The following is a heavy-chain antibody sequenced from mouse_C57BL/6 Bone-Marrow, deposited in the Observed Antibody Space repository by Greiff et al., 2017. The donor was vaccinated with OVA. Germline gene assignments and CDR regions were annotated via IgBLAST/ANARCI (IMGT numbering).Heavy chain of an antibody. CDR2: INPGSGGT. CDR3: ARRASGGSSYHLDY. CDR1: GYAFTNYL. D-gene: IGHD1-1*01. Sequence: QVQLQQSGAELVRPGTSVKVSCKASGYAFTNYLIEWVKQRPGQGLEWIGVINPGSGGTNYNEKFKGKATLTADKYSSTAYMQLSSLTSEDSAVYFCARRASGGSSYHLDYWGQGTTLTVSS. V-gene: IGHV1-54*01. J-gene: IGHJ2*01.